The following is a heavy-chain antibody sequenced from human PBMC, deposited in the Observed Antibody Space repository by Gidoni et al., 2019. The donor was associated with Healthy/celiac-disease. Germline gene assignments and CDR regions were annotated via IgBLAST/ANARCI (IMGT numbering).Heavy chain of an antibody. D-gene: IGHD2-15*01. V-gene: IGHV3-15*01. Sequence: EVQLVESGGGLVKPGGSLRLSCAASGFTFSNAWRSWVRQAPGKGLEWVGRIKSKTDGGTTDYAAPVKGRFTISRDDSKNTLYLQMNSLKTEDTAVYYCTTDGPIARDGPPEWGQGTLVTVSS. CDR1: GFTFSNAW. CDR3: TTDGPIARDGPPE. J-gene: IGHJ4*02. CDR2: IKSKTDGGTT.